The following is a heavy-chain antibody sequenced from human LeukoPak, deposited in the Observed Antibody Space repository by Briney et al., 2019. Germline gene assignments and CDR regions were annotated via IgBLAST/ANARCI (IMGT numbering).Heavy chain of an antibody. CDR2: INPNSGGT. V-gene: IGHV1-2*02. J-gene: IGHJ6*03. Sequence: GASVKVSCKASGYTFTGYYMHWVRQAPGQGLEWMGWINPNSGGTNYAQKFQDRVTMTRDTSISTAYMDLSRLRSDDTAVYYCARDPPNYYYMDVWGKGTTVTVSS. CDR3: ARDPPNYYYMDV. CDR1: GYTFTGYY.